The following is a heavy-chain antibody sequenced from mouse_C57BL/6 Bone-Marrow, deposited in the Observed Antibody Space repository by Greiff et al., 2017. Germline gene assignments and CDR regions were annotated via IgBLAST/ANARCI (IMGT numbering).Heavy chain of an antibody. V-gene: IGHV1-42*01. Sequence: VQLQQSGPELVKPGASVKISCKASGYSFTGYYMNWVKQSPEKSLEWIGEINPSTGGTTYNQKFKAKATLTVDKSSSTAYMQLKSLTSEDSAVYYCARDGGYSVAYWGQGTLVTVSA. D-gene: IGHD2-3*01. J-gene: IGHJ3*01. CDR2: INPSTGGT. CDR3: ARDGGYSVAY. CDR1: GYSFTGYY.